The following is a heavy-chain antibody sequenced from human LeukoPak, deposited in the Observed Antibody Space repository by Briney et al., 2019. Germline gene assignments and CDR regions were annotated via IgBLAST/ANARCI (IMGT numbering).Heavy chain of an antibody. Sequence: SETLSLTCTVSGGSISSSSYYWVWIRQPPGKGLEWIGSIYYSGSAYDNPPLKSRVTISVDSSKNQFSLKLSSVTAADTAVYYCARGSWRGYCSSTSCYSGYFQHWGQGTLVTVSS. CDR1: GGSISSSSYY. D-gene: IGHD2-2*01. V-gene: IGHV4-39*07. CDR3: ARGSWRGYCSSTSCYSGYFQH. CDR2: IYYSGSA. J-gene: IGHJ1*01.